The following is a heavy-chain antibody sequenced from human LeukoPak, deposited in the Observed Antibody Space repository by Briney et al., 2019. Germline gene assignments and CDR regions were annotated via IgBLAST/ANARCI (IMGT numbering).Heavy chain of an antibody. D-gene: IGHD5/OR15-5a*01. Sequence: GASVKVSCKASGYTFTAYFIHWVRQAPGQGLEWMGRINLDSGGTYYTPKFQGRITMTRDTPIRTAYVELNGLTSDDTAVYYCARDLSSTANWEFDYWGQGTLVTVSS. CDR1: GYTFTAYF. J-gene: IGHJ4*02. V-gene: IGHV1-2*06. CDR2: INLDSGGT. CDR3: ARDLSSTANWEFDY.